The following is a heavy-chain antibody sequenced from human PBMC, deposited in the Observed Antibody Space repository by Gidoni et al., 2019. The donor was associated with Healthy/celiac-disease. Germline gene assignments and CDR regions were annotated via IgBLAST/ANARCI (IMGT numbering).Heavy chain of an antibody. CDR1: GFSFDDYA. CDR3: AKDAGRYSYGHSPFDY. J-gene: IGHJ4*02. Sequence: EVQLVESGGGLVQPGRSLRLSCAASGFSFDDYAMHWVRQAPGKGLEWVSGISVNSGSIGYADSVKGRFTISRDNAKNSLDLQMNSLRAEDTALYYCAKDAGRYSYGHSPFDYWGQGTLVTVSS. D-gene: IGHD5-18*01. CDR2: ISVNSGSI. V-gene: IGHV3-9*01.